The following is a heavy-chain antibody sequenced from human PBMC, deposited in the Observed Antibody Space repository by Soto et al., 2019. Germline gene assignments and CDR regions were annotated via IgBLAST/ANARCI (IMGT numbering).Heavy chain of an antibody. Sequence: QVQLVQSGAEVKKPGASVKVSCKASGYTFTSYDINWVRHATGQGLEWMGWMNPNSGNTGYAQKFQGRVTMTRNTSISTAYMELSSLRSEDTAVYYCAGGRYLYGDYAYWGQGTLVTVSS. CDR2: MNPNSGNT. V-gene: IGHV1-8*01. CDR3: AGGRYLYGDYAY. CDR1: GYTFTSYD. D-gene: IGHD4-17*01. J-gene: IGHJ4*02.